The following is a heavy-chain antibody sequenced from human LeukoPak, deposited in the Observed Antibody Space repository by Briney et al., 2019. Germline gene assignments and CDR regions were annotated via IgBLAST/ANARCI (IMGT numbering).Heavy chain of an antibody. D-gene: IGHD4-17*01. CDR1: GGTFSSYA. V-gene: IGHV1-69*04. CDR2: IIPILGIA. CDR3: ATPLTTVTQYAFDY. J-gene: IGHJ4*02. Sequence: ASVKVSCKASGGTFSSYAISWVRQAPGQGLEWMGRIIPILGIANYAQKFQGRVTITADKSTSTAYMALSSLRSEDTAVYYCATPLTTVTQYAFDYWGQGTLVTVSS.